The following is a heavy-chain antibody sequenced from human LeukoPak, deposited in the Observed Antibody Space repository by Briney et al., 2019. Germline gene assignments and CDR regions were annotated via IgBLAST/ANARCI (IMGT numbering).Heavy chain of an antibody. D-gene: IGHD3-9*01. Sequence: ASVKVSCKISGYTLTSYDINWVRQAPGQGLEWMGWMNPNSGNTGYAQKFQGRVTMTRDTSISTAYMELSSLISEDTAVYYCARGGILTGYFAESYFDYWGQGTLVTVSS. CDR2: MNPNSGNT. CDR1: GYTLTSYD. J-gene: IGHJ4*02. CDR3: ARGGILTGYFAESYFDY. V-gene: IGHV1-8*01.